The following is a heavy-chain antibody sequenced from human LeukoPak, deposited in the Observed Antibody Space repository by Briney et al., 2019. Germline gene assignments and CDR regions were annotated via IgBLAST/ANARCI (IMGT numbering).Heavy chain of an antibody. D-gene: IGHD1-7*01. J-gene: IGHJ4*02. CDR2: IYTSGST. CDR1: GGSNSSYY. CDR3: ARDQLPYYFDY. Sequence: SSETLSLTCTVSGGSNSSYYWSWIRQPAGKGLEWIGRIYTSGSTNYNPSLKSRVTISVDKSKNQFSLKLSSVTAADTAVYYCARDQLPYYFDYWGQGTLVTVSS. V-gene: IGHV4-4*07.